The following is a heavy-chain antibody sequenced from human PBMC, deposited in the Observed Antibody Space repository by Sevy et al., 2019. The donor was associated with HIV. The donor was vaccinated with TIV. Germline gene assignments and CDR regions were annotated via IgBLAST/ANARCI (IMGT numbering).Heavy chain of an antibody. Sequence: ASVKVSCKVSGYTFTTYRIFWVREATGQGLESMGWISPHNGDTDYAQKFQGRVTLITDKSTSTAYMELRGLRSDDTAVYFCARAYCSGGRCYSLAYWGQGTLVTVSS. CDR3: ARAYCSGGRCYSLAY. CDR1: GYTFTTYR. D-gene: IGHD2-15*01. V-gene: IGHV1-18*01. CDR2: ISPHNGDT. J-gene: IGHJ4*02.